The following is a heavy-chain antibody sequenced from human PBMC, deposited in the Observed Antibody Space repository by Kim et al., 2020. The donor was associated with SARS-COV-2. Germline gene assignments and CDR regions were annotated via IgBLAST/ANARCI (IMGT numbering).Heavy chain of an antibody. Sequence: SVKVSCKASGGTFSSYAISWVRQAPGQGLEWMGGIIPIFGTANYAQKFQGRVTITADESTSTAYMELSSLRSEDTAVYYCARCRAGGYYDSSGCNWFDPWGQGTLVTVSS. CDR3: ARCRAGGYYDSSGCNWFDP. CDR1: GGTFSSYA. J-gene: IGHJ5*02. V-gene: IGHV1-69*13. D-gene: IGHD3-22*01. CDR2: IIPIFGTA.